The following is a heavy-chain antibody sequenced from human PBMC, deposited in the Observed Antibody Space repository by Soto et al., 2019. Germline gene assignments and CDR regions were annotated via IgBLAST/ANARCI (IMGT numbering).Heavy chain of an antibody. V-gene: IGHV3-23*01. CDR1: GFTFSSYA. J-gene: IGHJ6*03. D-gene: IGHD5-12*01. CDR2: ISGSGGST. Sequence: PGGSLRLSCSACGFTFSSYAMSGVRQAPGKGLEWVSAISGSGGSTYYADSVKGRFTISRDNSKNTLYLQMNSLRAEDTAVYYCAKARREYSGYDAWAHYYYYYYMDVWGKGTTVTVSS. CDR3: AKARREYSGYDAWAHYYYYYYMDV.